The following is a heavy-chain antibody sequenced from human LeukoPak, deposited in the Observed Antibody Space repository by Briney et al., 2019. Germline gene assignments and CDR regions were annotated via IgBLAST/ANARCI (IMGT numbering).Heavy chain of an antibody. CDR2: IWYDGSNK. CDR3: AREEIAFDI. Sequence: GGSLRLSCAASGFTFSSYGMHWVRRAPGKGLEWVAVIWYDGSNKYYADSVKGRFTISRDNSKNTLYLQMNSLRAEDTAVYYCAREEIAFDIWGQGTMVTVSS. V-gene: IGHV3-33*01. J-gene: IGHJ3*02. CDR1: GFTFSSYG.